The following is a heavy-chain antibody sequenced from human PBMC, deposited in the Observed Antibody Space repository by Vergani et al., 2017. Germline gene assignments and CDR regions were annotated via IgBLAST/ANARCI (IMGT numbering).Heavy chain of an antibody. J-gene: IGHJ5*02. V-gene: IGHV3-33*01. CDR3: ARDLRLLYNRFDP. CDR2: TWYDGNNK. D-gene: IGHD1-14*01. Sequence: QVQLVESGGGVVQPGRSLRLSCAASGFTFNQYGMHWVRQAPGKGLEWVAVTWYDGNNKQYADSVKGRLTISRDNSKSTMYLQMNSLRDEDTGVYYCARDLRLLYNRFDPWGQGTLVTFSS. CDR1: GFTFNQYG.